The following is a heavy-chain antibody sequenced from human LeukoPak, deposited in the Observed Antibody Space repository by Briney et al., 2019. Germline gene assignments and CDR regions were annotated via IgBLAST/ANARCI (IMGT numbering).Heavy chain of an antibody. J-gene: IGHJ4*02. CDR2: IDPESTNI. CDR3: LKTVDF. V-gene: IGHV3-48*01. Sequence: PGGSLRLSCEGSGFLFNNQHMNWVRQTPGKGLEWVAYIDPESTNIFYADSVKGRFTLSRDNAKSSMFLQMNSLRVEDTAVYYCLKTVDFWGQGILVTVSS. CDR1: GFLFNNQH.